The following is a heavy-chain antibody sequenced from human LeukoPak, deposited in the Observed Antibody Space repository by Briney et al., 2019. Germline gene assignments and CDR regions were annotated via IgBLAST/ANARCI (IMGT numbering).Heavy chain of an antibody. Sequence: YIYYSGSTNYNPSLKSRVTISVDTSKNQFSLKLSSVTAADTAVYYCARGDIVVVPAAIPVNWGQGTLVTVSS. CDR3: ARGDIVVVPAAIPVN. V-gene: IGHV4-59*09. D-gene: IGHD2-2*02. CDR2: IYYSGST. J-gene: IGHJ4*02.